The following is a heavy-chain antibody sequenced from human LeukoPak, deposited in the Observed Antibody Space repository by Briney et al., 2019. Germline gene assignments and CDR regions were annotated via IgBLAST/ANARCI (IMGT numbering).Heavy chain of an antibody. V-gene: IGHV4-28*01. J-gene: IGHJ3*02. Sequence: SETLSHTCAVSGYSISSSNWWGWIRQPPGKGLEWIGYVYYSGSAYYNTSLDSRVSMSIDTSKNQFSPKLSSVTAVDTAVYYCVRNQAVASNHGAMDIWGQGTMVTVSS. D-gene: IGHD6-19*01. CDR3: VRNQAVASNHGAMDI. CDR1: GYSISSSNW. CDR2: VYYSGSA.